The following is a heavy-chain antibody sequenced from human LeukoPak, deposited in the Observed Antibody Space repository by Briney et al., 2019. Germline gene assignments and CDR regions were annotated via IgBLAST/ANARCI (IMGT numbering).Heavy chain of an antibody. CDR1: GGSISSSSYY. CDR3: ARDGNVEMATRGAFDI. J-gene: IGHJ3*02. Sequence: SETLSLTCTVSGGSISSSSYYWGWTRQPPGKGLEWIGSIYYSGSTYYNPSLKSRVTISVDTSKNQFSLKLSSVTAADTAVYYCARDGNVEMATRGAFDIWGQGTMVTVSS. D-gene: IGHD5-24*01. CDR2: IYYSGST. V-gene: IGHV4-39*07.